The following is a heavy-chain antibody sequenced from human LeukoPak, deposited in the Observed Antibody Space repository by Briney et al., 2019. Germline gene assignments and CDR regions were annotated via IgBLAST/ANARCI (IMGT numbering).Heavy chain of an antibody. Sequence: PSETLSPTCTVSGVSISIYYWSWIRQPPGKGLEWIGYIYNSESTYYNPSLKSRVTISLDTSKNQFSLRLNSVTAADTAVYYCARVKGSNWFDPWGQGTLVTVSS. V-gene: IGHV4-59*01. CDR2: IYNSEST. CDR1: GVSISIYY. D-gene: IGHD6-6*01. CDR3: ARVKGSNWFDP. J-gene: IGHJ5*02.